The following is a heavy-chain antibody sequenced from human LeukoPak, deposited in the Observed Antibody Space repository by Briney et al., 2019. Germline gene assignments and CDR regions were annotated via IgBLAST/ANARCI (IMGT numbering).Heavy chain of an antibody. Sequence: GGSLRHSCVASGFTVCSNFVSWVRQAPGKGLEWVTVIYSDGTTYFADSVKGRFTISRDNSKNTLYLHMNSLRVEDTAVYYCARGYPAFDYWGQGTLVTVSS. J-gene: IGHJ4*02. CDR2: IYSDGTT. D-gene: IGHD5-18*01. V-gene: IGHV3-53*01. CDR1: GFTVCSNF. CDR3: ARGYPAFDY.